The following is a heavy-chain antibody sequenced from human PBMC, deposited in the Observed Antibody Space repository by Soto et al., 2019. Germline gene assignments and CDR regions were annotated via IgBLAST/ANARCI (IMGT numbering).Heavy chain of an antibody. CDR2: AFYSENT. CDR3: AKDMQAGFTHYFDP. CDR1: GGSISSYL. J-gene: IGHJ5*02. D-gene: IGHD1-26*01. V-gene: IGHV4-59*01. Sequence: SETLSLTCIVSGGSISSYLWCWIRRFPVEGLVWMAYAFYSENTTYNPFLQRRVTISIDTSKNQFSLKVTSMTAADTAVYSCAKDMQAGFTHYFDPWGQGTLVTVSS.